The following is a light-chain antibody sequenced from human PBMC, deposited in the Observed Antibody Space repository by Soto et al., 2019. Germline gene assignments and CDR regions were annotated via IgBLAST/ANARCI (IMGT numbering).Light chain of an antibody. V-gene: IGKV1-33*01. CDR1: HDISEN. Sequence: DIQMTQSPSSLSASVGDRVSITCQASHDISENLNWYQQKPGKAPKLLISDASTLETGVPLRFTGGGSGTHFTLTINTLQPEDAATYYCQQYDELPPFNFGPGTTVNIK. CDR3: QQYDELPPFN. J-gene: IGKJ3*01. CDR2: DAS.